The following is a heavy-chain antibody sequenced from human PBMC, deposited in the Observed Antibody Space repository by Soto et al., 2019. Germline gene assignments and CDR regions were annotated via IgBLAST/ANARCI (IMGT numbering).Heavy chain of an antibody. CDR3: ARDPSEGRVGNWFES. CDR1: GCTFSLYG. Sequence: EVQLVESGGGLVKPGGSLRLSCAASGCTFSLYGMNWLRQAPGKGLEWVASISSSTSYVYYADSVKGRFSTFRDNAKNILYLDMYGLRTEYTAVYYCARDPSEGRVGNWFESWGNVTLVTVSS. J-gene: IGHJ5*01. CDR2: ISSSTSYV. D-gene: IGHD2-2*01. V-gene: IGHV3-21*02.